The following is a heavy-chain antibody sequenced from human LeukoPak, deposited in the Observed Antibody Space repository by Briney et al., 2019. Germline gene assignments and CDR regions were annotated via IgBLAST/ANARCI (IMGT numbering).Heavy chain of an antibody. V-gene: IGHV3-33*01. D-gene: IGHD1-26*01. CDR2: IWYDGSNK. Sequence: PGGSLRLSCAVSGFTFSSYGMHWVRQAPGKGLEWLAVIWYDGSNKYYADSVKGRFTISRDNSKNTLYLQMNSLRAEDTAVYYCARAGELLCFDYWGQGTLVTVSS. CDR3: ARAGELLCFDY. J-gene: IGHJ4*02. CDR1: GFTFSSYG.